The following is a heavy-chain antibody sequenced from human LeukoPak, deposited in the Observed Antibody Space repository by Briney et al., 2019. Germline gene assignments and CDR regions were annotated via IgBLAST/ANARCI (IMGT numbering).Heavy chain of an antibody. V-gene: IGHV1-2*02. J-gene: IGHJ5*02. D-gene: IGHD2-2*02. Sequence: ASVKVSCKASGYTFTGYYMHWVRQAPGQGLEWMGWINPNSGGTNYAQKSQGRVTMTRDTSISTAYMELSRLRSDDTAVYYCASSLRRLVPAAIEADWDWFDPWGQGTLVTVSS. CDR3: ASSLRRLVPAAIEADWDWFDP. CDR2: INPNSGGT. CDR1: GYTFTGYY.